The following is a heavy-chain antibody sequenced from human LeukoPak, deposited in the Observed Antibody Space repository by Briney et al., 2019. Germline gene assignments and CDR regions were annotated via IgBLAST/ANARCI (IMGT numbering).Heavy chain of an antibody. CDR3: ARDQLGILYYNWFDP. V-gene: IGHV3-30*04. D-gene: IGHD7-27*01. J-gene: IGHJ5*02. Sequence: GRSLRLSCAASGFTFSSYAMHWVRQAPGKGLEWVAVISYDGSNKYYADSVKGRFTISRDNSKNTLYLQMNSLRAEDTAVYYCARDQLGILYYNWFDPWGQGTLVTVSS. CDR2: ISYDGSNK. CDR1: GFTFSSYA.